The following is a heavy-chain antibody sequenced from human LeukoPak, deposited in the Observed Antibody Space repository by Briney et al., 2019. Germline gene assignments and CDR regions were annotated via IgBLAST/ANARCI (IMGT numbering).Heavy chain of an antibody. CDR2: IYPGDSDT. J-gene: IGHJ4*02. Sequence: GESLKISCMGSGYSFTSYWIGWVRQMPGKGLEWMGIIYPGDSDTRYSPSFQGQVTISADKSISTAYLQWSSLKASDTAMYYCARRYSSSWSLYYFDYWGQGTLVTVSS. CDR3: ARRYSSSWSLYYFDY. D-gene: IGHD6-13*01. V-gene: IGHV5-51*01. CDR1: GYSFTSYW.